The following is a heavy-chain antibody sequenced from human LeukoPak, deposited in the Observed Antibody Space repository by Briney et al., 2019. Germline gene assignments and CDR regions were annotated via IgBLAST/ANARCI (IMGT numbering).Heavy chain of an antibody. J-gene: IGHJ6*02. CDR2: IYSGGST. V-gene: IGHV3-53*01. CDR1: GFTVSSNY. D-gene: IGHD2-2*01. CDR3: ARHKCSSTSCYYYYGMDV. Sequence: GGSLRLSCAASGFTVSSNYMSWVRQAPGKGLEWVSVIYSGGSTYYADSVKGRFTISRDNSKNTLYLQMNSLRAEDTAVYYCARHKCSSTSCYYYYGMDVWGQGTTVPVSS.